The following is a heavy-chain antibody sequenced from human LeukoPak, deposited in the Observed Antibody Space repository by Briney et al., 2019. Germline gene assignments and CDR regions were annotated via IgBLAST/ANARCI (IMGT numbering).Heavy chain of an antibody. CDR1: GFTFSSYG. CDR2: ISGSGGST. V-gene: IGHV3-23*01. Sequence: GGSLRPSCAASGFTFSSYGMSWVRQAPGKGLEWVSAISGSGGSTYYADSVKGRFTISRDNSKNTLYLQMNSLRAEDTAVYYCAKDNYDILTGYHEFDYWGQGTLVTVSS. J-gene: IGHJ4*02. D-gene: IGHD3-9*01. CDR3: AKDNYDILTGYHEFDY.